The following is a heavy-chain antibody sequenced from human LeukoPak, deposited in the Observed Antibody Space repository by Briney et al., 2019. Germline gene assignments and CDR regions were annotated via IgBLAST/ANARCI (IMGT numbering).Heavy chain of an antibody. CDR1: GYSFTSLW. CDR3: ARRYGRPFDY. V-gene: IGHV5-51*01. CDR2: IYPGDSDT. Sequence: GESLKISCKGSGYSFTSLWVGGVRQMPGKGLEWMGIIYPGDSDTRYSPSFEGQVTISADKSISTAYLEWSNLKASDTAIYYCARRYGRPFDYWGQGTLVTVSS. J-gene: IGHJ4*02. D-gene: IGHD4-17*01.